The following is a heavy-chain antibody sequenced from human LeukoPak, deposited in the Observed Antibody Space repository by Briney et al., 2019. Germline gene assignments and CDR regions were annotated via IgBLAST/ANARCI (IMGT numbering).Heavy chain of an antibody. V-gene: IGHV3-23*01. Sequence: GGSLRLSCAASELTLSSNYMSWIRQAPGRGLEWVSAISGSGGSTYYADFVKGRFTISRDNSKNTLYLQMNSLRAEDTAVYYCARDAAAGTNYWGQGTLVTVSS. CDR2: ISGSGGST. J-gene: IGHJ4*02. D-gene: IGHD6-13*01. CDR3: ARDAAAGTNY. CDR1: ELTLSSNY.